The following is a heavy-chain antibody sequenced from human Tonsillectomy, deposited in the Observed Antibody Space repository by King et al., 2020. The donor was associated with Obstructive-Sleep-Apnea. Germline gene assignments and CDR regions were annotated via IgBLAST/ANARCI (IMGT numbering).Heavy chain of an antibody. Sequence: VQLVESGGGLVQPGGSLRLSCAASGFTVSSNYMSWVRQAPGKGLERVSVIYSGGSTYYADSVKGRFTISRDNSKNTLYLQMNSLRAEDTAVYYCARVGSFDAFDIWGQGTMVTVSS. CDR2: IYSGGST. D-gene: IGHD1-26*01. CDR3: ARVGSFDAFDI. V-gene: IGHV3-66*01. CDR1: GFTVSSNY. J-gene: IGHJ3*02.